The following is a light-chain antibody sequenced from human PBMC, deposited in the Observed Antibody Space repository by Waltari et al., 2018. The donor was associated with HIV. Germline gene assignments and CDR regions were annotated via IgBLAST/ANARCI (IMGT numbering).Light chain of an antibody. CDR3: GVWDSTLKQWL. Sequence: QSVLTQPPSASGAPGQTVTISCSGSTSNVATQWVYRYQQRPGPAPKLLIYRNYQRPSGVPDRFSSSKSGASASLIISGLRSEDEADYFCGVWDSTLKQWLFGGRTKLTVL. V-gene: IGLV1-47*01. CDR1: TSNVATQW. J-gene: IGLJ3*02. CDR2: RNY.